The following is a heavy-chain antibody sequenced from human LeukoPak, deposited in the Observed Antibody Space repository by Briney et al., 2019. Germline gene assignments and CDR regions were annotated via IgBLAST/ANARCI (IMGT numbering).Heavy chain of an antibody. CDR2: ISWNSGRI. J-gene: IGHJ4*02. CDR1: GFTFDDYA. CDR3: AKDLAAAGTRGLDY. D-gene: IGHD6-13*01. Sequence: PGGSLRLSCAASGFTFDDYAMHWVRQAPGKGLEWVSDISWNSGRIGYADSVKGRFTISRDNAKNSLYLQMNSLRDEDTALYYCAKDLAAAGTRGLDYWGQGTLVTVSS. V-gene: IGHV3-9*01.